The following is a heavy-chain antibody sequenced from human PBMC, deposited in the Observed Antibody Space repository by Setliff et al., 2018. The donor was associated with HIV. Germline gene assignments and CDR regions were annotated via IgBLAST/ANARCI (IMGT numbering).Heavy chain of an antibody. CDR1: GGSISNYY. CDR3: ARDSFTVDYFMDV. Sequence: TLSLTCSVSGGSISNYYWSWIRQPPGEGLEWIGYISYSGSTTYNPSLKSRVTISLDTSKNQFSLKVNSVTAADTAVYFCARDSFTVDYFMDVWGKGTQVTVSS. J-gene: IGHJ6*03. CDR2: ISYSGST. V-gene: IGHV4-59*01. D-gene: IGHD3-10*01.